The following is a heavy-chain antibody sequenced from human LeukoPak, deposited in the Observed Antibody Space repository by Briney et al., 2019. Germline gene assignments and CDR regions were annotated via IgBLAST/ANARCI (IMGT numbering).Heavy chain of an antibody. J-gene: IGHJ1*01. D-gene: IGHD1-26*01. V-gene: IGHV4-4*02. CDR3: ALGFYDVWEL. Sequence: PSGTLSLTCAVSSGSIASTTWWSWVRQPPGKGLEWIGEINHSGNTYYSPSLKSRVTISVDTSDNQFSLTLTSVTAADTAVYYCALGFYDVWELWGQGTLVTVSS. CDR1: SGSIASTTW. CDR2: INHSGNT.